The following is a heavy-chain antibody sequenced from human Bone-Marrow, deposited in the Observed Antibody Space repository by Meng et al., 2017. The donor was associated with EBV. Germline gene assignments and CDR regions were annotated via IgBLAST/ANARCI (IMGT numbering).Heavy chain of an antibody. CDR1: GGTFRSDA. J-gene: IGHJ4*02. Sequence: VQLVRSGAGVKKSGSSVKVSCKTSGGTFRSDAISWVRQAPGQGLEWMGGLIPMSDAPHYAQKFQGRVTITADESTSTHYMDLSGLRSEDTAVYYCASESGRGFTPDYWGQGTLVTVSS. D-gene: IGHD3-10*01. CDR2: LIPMSDAP. CDR3: ASESGRGFTPDY. V-gene: IGHV1-69*01.